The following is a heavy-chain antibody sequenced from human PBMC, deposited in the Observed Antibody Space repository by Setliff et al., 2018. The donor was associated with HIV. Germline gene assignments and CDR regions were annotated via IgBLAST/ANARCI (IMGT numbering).Heavy chain of an antibody. V-gene: IGHV3-64D*09. CDR1: GFTFGDYA. CDR3: VKGQFLEWLNWFDP. CDR2: ISGNGGNT. D-gene: IGHD3-3*01. J-gene: IGHJ5*02. Sequence: GGSLRLSCTASGFTFGDYAMSWVRQAPGKGLEWVSYISGNGGNTYYTDSVKGRFTISRDNAKNTLYLQMSSLRSEDTAVYYCVKGQFLEWLNWFDPWGQGTLVTVS.